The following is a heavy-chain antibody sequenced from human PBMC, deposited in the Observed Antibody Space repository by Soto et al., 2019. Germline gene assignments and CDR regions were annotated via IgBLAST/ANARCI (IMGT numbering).Heavy chain of an antibody. CDR3: AKDWGSSGWYNWFDP. D-gene: IGHD6-13*01. Sequence: GGSLRLSCATSGFTFSTSGMHWVRQAPGKGLEWVAMISHDGSVTYYTDSVQGRFTISRDTAKKTLYLQMNRLRDEDTAIYYCAKDWGSSGWYNWFDPWGQGTRVTVSS. V-gene: IGHV3-30*05. J-gene: IGHJ5*02. CDR1: GFTFSTSG. CDR2: ISHDGSVT.